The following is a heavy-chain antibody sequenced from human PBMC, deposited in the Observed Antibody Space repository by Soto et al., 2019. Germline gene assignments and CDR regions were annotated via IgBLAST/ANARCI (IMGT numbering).Heavy chain of an antibody. J-gene: IGHJ6*02. Sequence: SETLSLTCAVSGGSISSGGYSWSWIRQPPGKGLEWIGYIYHSGSTYYNPSLKSRVTISVDRSKNQFSLKLSSVTAADTAVYYCARDSNYGIYGMDVWGHGTTVTVS. CDR2: IYHSGST. V-gene: IGHV4-30-2*01. CDR1: GGSISSGGYS. D-gene: IGHD4-17*01. CDR3: ARDSNYGIYGMDV.